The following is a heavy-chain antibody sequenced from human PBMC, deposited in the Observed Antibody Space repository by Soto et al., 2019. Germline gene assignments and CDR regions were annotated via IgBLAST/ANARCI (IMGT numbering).Heavy chain of an antibody. Sequence: ASVKVSCKASGYTFTSYGISWVRQAPGQGLEWMGWISVYNSNTVYAQKLQGRVTMTTDTSTSTAYMELRSLRSDDTAVYSCARVHSGSYFRIDHWGQGTLVTVSS. D-gene: IGHD1-26*01. V-gene: IGHV1-18*01. CDR1: GYTFTSYG. J-gene: IGHJ4*02. CDR2: ISVYNSNT. CDR3: ARVHSGSYFRIDH.